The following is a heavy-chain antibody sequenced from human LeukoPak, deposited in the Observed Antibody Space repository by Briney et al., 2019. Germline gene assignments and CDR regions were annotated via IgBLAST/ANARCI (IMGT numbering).Heavy chain of an antibody. D-gene: IGHD4-11*01. CDR2: INPSGGST. J-gene: IGHJ4*02. Sequence: SVKVSCKASGYTFTSYYMHWVRQAPGQGLEWMGVINPSGGSTNYAQKYQGRVTMTRDTSTSTVYMEVSSLRSEDTAVYYCARGHYSSNGVFDYWGQGTLVTVSS. CDR1: GYTFTSYY. CDR3: ARGHYSSNGVFDY. V-gene: IGHV1-46*01.